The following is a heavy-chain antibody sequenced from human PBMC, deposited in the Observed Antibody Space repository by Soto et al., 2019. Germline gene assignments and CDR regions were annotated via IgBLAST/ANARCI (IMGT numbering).Heavy chain of an antibody. D-gene: IGHD3-22*01. CDR3: ARDLSNYYDSSGSPWFYYGMDV. CDR2: IWYDGSNK. J-gene: IGHJ6*02. CDR1: GFSFSSYG. V-gene: IGHV3-33*01. Sequence: PGGSLRLSCAASGFSFSSYGMHWVRQAPGKGLEWVAVIWYDGSNKYYVDSVKGRFTISRDNSKNTLYLQMNSLRAEDTAVYYCARDLSNYYDSSGSPWFYYGMDVWGQGTTVTVSS.